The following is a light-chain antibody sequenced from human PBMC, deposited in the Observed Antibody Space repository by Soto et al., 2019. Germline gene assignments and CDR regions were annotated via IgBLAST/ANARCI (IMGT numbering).Light chain of an antibody. J-gene: IGLJ3*02. Sequence: QSALTQPASVSGSPGQSIAISCTGTSSDVGIYNYVSWYQQHPGKVPKLIIYEVTNRPSGVSNRFSGSKSGNTASLTISGLETEDEADYYCSSKTNSFTLVFGGGTKLTVL. V-gene: IGLV2-14*01. CDR2: EVT. CDR3: SSKTNSFTLV. CDR1: SSDVGIYNY.